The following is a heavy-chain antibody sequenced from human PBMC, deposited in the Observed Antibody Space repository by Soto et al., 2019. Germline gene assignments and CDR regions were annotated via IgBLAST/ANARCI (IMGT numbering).Heavy chain of an antibody. Sequence: SVKVPCKASGFTFTSSAVQWVRQARGQRLEWIGWIVVGSGNTNYAQKFQERVTITRDMSTSTAYVELSSLRSEDTAVYYCAADLYDYYDSSGYYPYWGQGTLVTVSS. J-gene: IGHJ4*02. D-gene: IGHD3-22*01. V-gene: IGHV1-58*01. CDR3: AADLYDYYDSSGYYPY. CDR2: IVVGSGNT. CDR1: GFTFTSSA.